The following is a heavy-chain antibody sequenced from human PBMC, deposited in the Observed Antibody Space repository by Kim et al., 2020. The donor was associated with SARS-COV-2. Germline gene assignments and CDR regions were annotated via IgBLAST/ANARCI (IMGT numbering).Heavy chain of an antibody. Sequence: YTDSGKGRFTISRDKSKNSLYRQMNSQGAEDTAVYYCAKNGGGIARQFDCWGQGTLVTVSS. V-gene: IGHV3-23*01. D-gene: IGHD3-16*02. J-gene: IGHJ4*02. CDR3: AKNGGGIARQFDC.